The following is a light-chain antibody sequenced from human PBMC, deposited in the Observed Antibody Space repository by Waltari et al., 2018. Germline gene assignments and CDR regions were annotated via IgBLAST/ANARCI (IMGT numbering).Light chain of an antibody. Sequence: SHELTQPPSVPVPLGQMARSSCPGAALTTKYVYWYQQKPGQSPVLIIYKDIERPSGTPERFSGSSSGTLVTLTISGVQAEDEADYYCLSPDSGGTYWVFGGGTKLTVL. CDR2: KDI. V-gene: IGLV3-16*01. J-gene: IGLJ3*02. CDR1: ALTTKY. CDR3: LSPDSGGTYWV.